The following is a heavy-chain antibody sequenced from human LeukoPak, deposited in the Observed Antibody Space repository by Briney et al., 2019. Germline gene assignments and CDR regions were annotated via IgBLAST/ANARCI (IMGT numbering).Heavy chain of an antibody. CDR3: ARGGSYSCSRYSASDYYYYMDV. V-gene: IGHV1-18*01. D-gene: IGHD6-13*01. CDR1: GYTFTSYG. J-gene: IGHJ6*03. CDR2: ISAYNGNT. Sequence: ASVKVSCKASGYTFTSYGISWVRQAPGQGLEWMGWISAYNGNTNYAQKLQGRVTMTTDTSTSTAYMELRSLGSDDTAVYYCARGGSYSCSRYSASDYYYYMDVWGKGTTVTISS.